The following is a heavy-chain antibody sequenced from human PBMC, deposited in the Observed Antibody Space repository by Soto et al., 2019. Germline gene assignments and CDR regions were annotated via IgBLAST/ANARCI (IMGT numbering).Heavy chain of an antibody. D-gene: IGHD3-9*01. Sequence: GGSLRLSCAASGFTFSNAWMSWVRQAPGKGLEWVGRIKSKTDGGTRDYAAPVKGRFTISRDDSKNTLFLQMNSLKTEDTAIYYCTYLHLDILTGSIWQYFDYWGQGTLVTVSS. CDR1: GFTFSNAW. CDR2: IKSKTDGGTR. V-gene: IGHV3-15*01. J-gene: IGHJ4*02. CDR3: TYLHLDILTGSIWQYFDY.